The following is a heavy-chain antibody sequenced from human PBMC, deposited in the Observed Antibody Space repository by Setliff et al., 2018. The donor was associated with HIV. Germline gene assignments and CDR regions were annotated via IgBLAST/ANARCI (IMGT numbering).Heavy chain of an antibody. Sequence: ASVKVPCKASGYTFTSYGISWVRQAPGQGLEWMGWISAYNGNTNYAQKLQGRVTMTTDTSTSTAYMDLMSLRSDDTAVYYCAVYGSPTYYFDYWGQGTPVTVSS. CDR3: AVYGSPTYYFDY. J-gene: IGHJ4*02. CDR1: GYTFTSYG. CDR2: ISAYNGNT. D-gene: IGHD6-13*01. V-gene: IGHV1-18*01.